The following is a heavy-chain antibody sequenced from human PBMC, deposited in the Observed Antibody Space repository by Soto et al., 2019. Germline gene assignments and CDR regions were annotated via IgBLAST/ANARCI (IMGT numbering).Heavy chain of an antibody. CDR1: GFTFSDYY. J-gene: IGHJ4*02. Sequence: QVQLVESGGGLVKPGGSLRLSCAASGFTFSDYYMSWIRQAPGKGLEWVSYISSSSSYTNYADSVKGRFTISRDNLKNSLYLQMNSLRAEDTAVYYCARPADYSSSWYDYWGQGTLVTVSS. CDR2: ISSSSSYT. CDR3: ARPADYSSSWYDY. D-gene: IGHD6-13*01. V-gene: IGHV3-11*05.